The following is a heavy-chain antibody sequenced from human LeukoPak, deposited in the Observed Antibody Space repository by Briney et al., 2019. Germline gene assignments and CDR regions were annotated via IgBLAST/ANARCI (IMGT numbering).Heavy chain of an antibody. D-gene: IGHD3-22*01. CDR2: ISWNSGSI. V-gene: IGHV3-9*01. Sequence: PGGSLRLSCAASGFTFDDYAMYWVRQAPGKGLEWVSGISWNSGSIGYADSVKGRFTISRDNAKNSLYLQMNSLRAEDTALYYCAKDSVYDSSGYYSNWGQGTLVTVSS. J-gene: IGHJ4*02. CDR1: GFTFDDYA. CDR3: AKDSVYDSSGYYSN.